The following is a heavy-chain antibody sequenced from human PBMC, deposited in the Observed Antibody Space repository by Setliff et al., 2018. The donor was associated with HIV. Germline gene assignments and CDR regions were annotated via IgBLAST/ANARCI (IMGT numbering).Heavy chain of an antibody. CDR2: IYYSGST. J-gene: IGHJ4*02. CDR3: ARAIRWLGGWYYFDY. D-gene: IGHD6-19*01. CDR1: GGSISSYY. Sequence: SETLSLTCTVSGGSISSYYWSWIRQPPGKGLEWIGYIYYSGSTNYNPSLKSRVTISVDTSKNQFSLKLSSVTAADTAVYYCARAIRWLGGWYYFDYWGQGTLVTVSS. V-gene: IGHV4-59*01.